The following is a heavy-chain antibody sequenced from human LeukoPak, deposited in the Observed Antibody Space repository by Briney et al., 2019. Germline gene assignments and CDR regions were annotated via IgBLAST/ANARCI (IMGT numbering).Heavy chain of an antibody. J-gene: IGHJ3*02. CDR1: GGSISSSSYY. Sequence: SETLSLTCTVSGGSISSSSYYWGWIRQPPGKGLEWIGSIYYSGSTYYNPSLKSRVTISVDTSKNQFSLKLSSVTAADTAVYYCARHYLSLMTTYAFDIWGQGTMVTVSS. D-gene: IGHD3-16*01. CDR2: IYYSGST. CDR3: ARHYLSLMTTYAFDI. V-gene: IGHV4-39*01.